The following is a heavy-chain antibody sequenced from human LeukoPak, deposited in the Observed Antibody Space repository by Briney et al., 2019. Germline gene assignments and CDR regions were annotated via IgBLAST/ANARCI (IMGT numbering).Heavy chain of an antibody. V-gene: IGHV4-34*01. CDR3: ARLYGSGSYYNY. CDR1: GGSLTYSH. Sequence: SETLSLTCEVSGGSLTYSHWTWVRQPPGKGLEWIGEINHSGSTNYYPSLKSRVTISIDTSKNQFSLRLSSVTAADTAMYYCARLYGSGSYYNYWGQGTLVTVSS. J-gene: IGHJ4*02. D-gene: IGHD3-10*01. CDR2: INHSGST.